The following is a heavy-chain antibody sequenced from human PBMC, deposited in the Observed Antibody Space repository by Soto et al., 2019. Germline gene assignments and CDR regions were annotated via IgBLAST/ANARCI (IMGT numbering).Heavy chain of an antibody. CDR1: GFTFRCDW. CDR3: ARWFTYGNFDYFDY. D-gene: IGHD3-10*01. J-gene: IGHJ4*02. CDR2: IDSGGRTT. V-gene: IGHV3-74*01. Sequence: SLRLSCAASGFTFRCDWMHWFRQAPGKGLVWVSRIDSGGRTTTYADSVKGRFTISRDNAKNTLYLQMNGLRAEDTALYYCARWFTYGNFDYFDYWGQGTQVTVSS.